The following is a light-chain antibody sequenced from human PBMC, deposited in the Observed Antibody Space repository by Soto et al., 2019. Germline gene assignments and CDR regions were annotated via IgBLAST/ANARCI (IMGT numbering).Light chain of an antibody. CDR3: QQYESFPRT. J-gene: IGKJ1*01. V-gene: IGKV1-5*03. CDR1: QSINNW. CDR2: KDT. Sequence: DIQMTQSPSTLSASVGDRVTITCRASQSINNWLAWYQQKPGKAPKLFIFKDTTLEIGVPSRFTGSGAGTEFTLSISILQPDDFATYFCQQYESFPRTFGQGTKVEMK.